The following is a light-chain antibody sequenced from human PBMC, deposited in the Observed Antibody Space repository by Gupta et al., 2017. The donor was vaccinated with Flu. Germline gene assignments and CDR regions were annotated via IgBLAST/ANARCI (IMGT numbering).Light chain of an antibody. CDR1: NSNIGSNY. V-gene: IGLV1-47*01. CDR2: TGN. CDR3: ATWDDSLSAVV. Sequence: QSVLTQPPSTSGTPGQRVTFYSSGGNSNIGSNYVYWYQQLPGAAPKLIIYTGNQRPSGVPDRFSGSKSGTSASLAISGLRSEDEAEYYCATWDDSLSAVVFGGGTKLTVL. J-gene: IGLJ2*01.